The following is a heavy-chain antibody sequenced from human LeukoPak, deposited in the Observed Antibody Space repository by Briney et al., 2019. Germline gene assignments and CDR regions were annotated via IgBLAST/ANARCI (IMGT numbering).Heavy chain of an antibody. CDR2: IYYSGST. J-gene: IGHJ4*02. CDR1: GGSISSYY. Sequence: PSETLSLTCTVSGGSISSYYWSWIRQPPGKGLEWIGYIYYSGSTNYNPSLKSRVTISVDTSKNQFSLKLSSVTAADTAVYYCARSELLWFGGVNSGFDYWGPGTLVTVSS. CDR3: ARSELLWFGGVNSGFDY. V-gene: IGHV4-59*01. D-gene: IGHD3-10*01.